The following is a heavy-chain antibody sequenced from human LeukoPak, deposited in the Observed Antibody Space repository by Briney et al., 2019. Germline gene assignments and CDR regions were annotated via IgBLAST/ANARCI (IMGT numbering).Heavy chain of an antibody. CDR1: GYTFTSYY. D-gene: IGHD1-26*01. CDR3: ARYVGATTDAFDI. Sequence: GASVKVSCKASGYTFTSYYMHWVRQAPGQGLEWMGIINPSGGSTSYAQKFQGRVTMTRDTSISTAYMELSRLRSDDTAVYYCARYVGATTDAFDIWGQGTMVTVSS. J-gene: IGHJ3*02. CDR2: INPSGGST. V-gene: IGHV1-46*01.